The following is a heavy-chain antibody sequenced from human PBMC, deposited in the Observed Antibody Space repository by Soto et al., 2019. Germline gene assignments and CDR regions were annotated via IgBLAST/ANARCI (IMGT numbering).Heavy chain of an antibody. CDR1: GFTFDEYA. Sequence: GGSLRLSCAASGFTFDEYAMHWVRQAPGKGLEWVSGISWNSGSIGYADSVKGRFTISRDNAKNSLYLQMNSLRADDTALYYCAKSSYGYFDYWGQGTLVTVSS. CDR2: ISWNSGSI. J-gene: IGHJ4*02. D-gene: IGHD5-18*01. CDR3: AKSSYGYFDY. V-gene: IGHV3-9*01.